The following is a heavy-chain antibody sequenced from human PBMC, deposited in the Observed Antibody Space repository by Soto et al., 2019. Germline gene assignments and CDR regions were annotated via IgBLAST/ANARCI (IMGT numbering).Heavy chain of an antibody. D-gene: IGHD1-26*01. CDR1: GFTFNFFA. Sequence: QVQLVESGGGVVQPGRSLRLSCAASGFTFNFFAMHWVRQAPGQGLEWVAAVSKDGSNTYYADSVKGRFTISRDNPKNTLYLQRNSLRVEDTAVYYCARDIWWEPGVDAFHIWGQGTMVTVSP. V-gene: IGHV3-30-3*01. CDR3: ARDIWWEPGVDAFHI. J-gene: IGHJ3*02. CDR2: VSKDGSNT.